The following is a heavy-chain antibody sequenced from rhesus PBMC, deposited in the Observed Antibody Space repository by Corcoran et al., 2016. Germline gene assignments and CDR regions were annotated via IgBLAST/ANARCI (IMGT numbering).Heavy chain of an antibody. D-gene: IGHD6-13*01. Sequence: QVQLQESGPGLVKPSETLSLTCAVSGGSISDDYYWSWIRQPPGKGLEWIGYIYGSGGGTNYNPSLKNRVPISIDTSKNQFSLKLSSVTAADTAVYYCARVGGIAAGHAEYFEFWGQGALVTVSS. CDR1: GGSISDDYY. CDR2: IYGSGGGT. J-gene: IGHJ1*01. V-gene: IGHV4-106*01. CDR3: ARVGGIAAGHAEYFEF.